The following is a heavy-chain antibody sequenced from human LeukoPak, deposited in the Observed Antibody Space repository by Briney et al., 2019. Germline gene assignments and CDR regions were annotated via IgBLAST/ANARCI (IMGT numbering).Heavy chain of an antibody. Sequence: NPSETLSLTCAVSGYSISSGYYWGWIRQPPGKGLEWIGSSYHSGSTYYNPSLKSRVTISVDTSKNQFSLKLSSVTAADTAVYYCACLRDPLIAVAGKSRGYWGQGTLVTVFS. D-gene: IGHD6-19*01. CDR3: ACLRDPLIAVAGKSRGY. CDR1: GYSISSGYY. J-gene: IGHJ4*02. V-gene: IGHV4-38-2*01. CDR2: SYHSGST.